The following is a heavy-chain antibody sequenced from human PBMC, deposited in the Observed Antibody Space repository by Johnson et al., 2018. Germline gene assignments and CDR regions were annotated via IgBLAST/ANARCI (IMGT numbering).Heavy chain of an antibody. J-gene: IGHJ3*02. CDR1: GDSISGNY. CDR3: ARVFSYDSKPSDAFDI. Sequence: QVQLQESGPGLVKPSETLSLTCTVSGDSISGNYWTWIRQPPGKGLEWIGYIYYRRSSNYNLSLKSRVTISVDTSKNQLSLTLRSVIASETAVYYWARVFSYDSKPSDAFDIWGQGTMVTVSS. V-gene: IGHV4-59*01. D-gene: IGHD2-8*01. CDR2: IYYRRSS.